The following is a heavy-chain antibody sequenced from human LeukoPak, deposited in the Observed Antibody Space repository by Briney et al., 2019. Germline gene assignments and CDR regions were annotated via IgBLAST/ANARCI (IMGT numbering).Heavy chain of an antibody. D-gene: IGHD3/OR15-3a*01. CDR3: ASGRIFGPSIHYYYYYGMDV. J-gene: IGHJ6*02. CDR1: GGTFTSYY. CDR2: INPSGGST. Sequence: ASVKVSCKASGGTFTSYYMHWVRQASGQGLEWMGIINPSGGSTSYAQKFQGRVTMTRDTSTSTVYMELSSLRSEDTAVYYCASGRIFGPSIHYYYYYGMDVWGQGTTVTVSS. V-gene: IGHV1-46*01.